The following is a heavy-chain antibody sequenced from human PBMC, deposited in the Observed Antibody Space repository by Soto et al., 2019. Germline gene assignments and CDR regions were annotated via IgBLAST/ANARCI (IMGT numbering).Heavy chain of an antibody. V-gene: IGHV2-5*02. J-gene: IGHJ3*02. Sequence: QITLKESGPTLVKPTQTLTLTCTFSGFSLSTSGVGVGWIRQPPGKALEWLALIYWDDDKRYSPSLKSRLTNTXXTXNXXGGLTMTNIDPVDTATYYCAHRLRMGATIFHAFDIWGQGTMVTVSS. CDR2: IYWDDDK. CDR3: AHRLRMGATIFHAFDI. D-gene: IGHD1-26*01. CDR1: GFSLSTSGVG.